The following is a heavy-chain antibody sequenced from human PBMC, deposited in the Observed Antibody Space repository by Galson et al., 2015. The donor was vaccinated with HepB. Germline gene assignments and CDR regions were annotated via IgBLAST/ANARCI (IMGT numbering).Heavy chain of an antibody. CDR2: VSYDGRK. D-gene: IGHD1-26*01. V-gene: IGHV3-30*04. J-gene: IGHJ5*02. CDR3: ARDRVGLGNWFDP. CDR1: GFIFNDYS. Sequence: SLRLSCAAXGFIFNDYSVHWIRQAPGKGLDWVAVVSYDGRKYYADSVKGRFTISRDNSQSTIYLEMNSLTIDDTAVYYCARDRVGLGNWFDPWGLGTLATVSA.